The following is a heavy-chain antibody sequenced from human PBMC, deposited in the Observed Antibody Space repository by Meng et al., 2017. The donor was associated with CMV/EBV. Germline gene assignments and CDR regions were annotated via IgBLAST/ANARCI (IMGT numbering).Heavy chain of an antibody. V-gene: IGHV4-31*03. Sequence: SETLSLTCTVSGGSISSGGYYWSWIRQHPGKGLEWIGYIYYSGSTYYNPSLKSRVTISVDTSKNQFSLKLSSVTAADTAVYYCARVEVVAGKNWFDPGGQGTLVTVSS. J-gene: IGHJ5*02. CDR2: IYYSGST. CDR3: ARVEVVAGKNWFDP. D-gene: IGHD2-15*01. CDR1: GGSISSGGYY.